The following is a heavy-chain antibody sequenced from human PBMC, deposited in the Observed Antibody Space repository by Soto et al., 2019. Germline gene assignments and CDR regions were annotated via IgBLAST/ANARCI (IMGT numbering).Heavy chain of an antibody. CDR2: ISYDGSNK. CDR3: AKDRTTMYDGFDI. D-gene: IGHD1-1*01. Sequence: LRLSCAASGFTFSSYAMHWVRQAPGKGLEWVAVISYDGSNKYYADSVKGRFTISRDNSKNTLYLQMNSLRADDTAIYYCAKDRTTMYDGFDIWGQGTMVTVSS. J-gene: IGHJ3*02. V-gene: IGHV3-30-3*01. CDR1: GFTFSSYA.